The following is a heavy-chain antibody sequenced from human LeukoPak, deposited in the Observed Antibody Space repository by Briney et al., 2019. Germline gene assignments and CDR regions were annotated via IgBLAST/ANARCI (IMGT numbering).Heavy chain of an antibody. CDR2: IYSCGST. Sequence: GGSLRLSCAASGFTVSSNYMSWVRQAPGKGLEWVSVIYSCGSTYYADSVKGRFTISRDNSKNTLYLQMNSLRAEDTAVYYCAREEVAVGGNWFDPWGQGTLVTVSS. CDR3: AREEVAVGGNWFDP. D-gene: IGHD6-19*01. V-gene: IGHV3-53*01. CDR1: GFTVSSNY. J-gene: IGHJ5*02.